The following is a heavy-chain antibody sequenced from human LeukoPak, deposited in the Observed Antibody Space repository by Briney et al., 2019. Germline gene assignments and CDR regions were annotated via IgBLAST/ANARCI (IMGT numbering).Heavy chain of an antibody. CDR1: GGTFSSYA. V-gene: IGHV1-69*05. CDR2: IIPIFGTA. D-gene: IGHD3-3*01. J-gene: IGHJ6*02. CDR3: ARVPYYDFWSGYRPGSYYYYGMDV. Sequence: ASVKVSCKASGGTFSSYAISWVRQAPGQGLEWMGGIIPIFGTANYAQKFQGRVTITRDTSASTAYMELSSLRSEDTAVYYCARVPYYDFWSGYRPGSYYYYGMDVWGQGTTVTVSS.